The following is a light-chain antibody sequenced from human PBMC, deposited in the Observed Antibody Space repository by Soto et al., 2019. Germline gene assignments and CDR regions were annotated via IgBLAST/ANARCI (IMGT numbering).Light chain of an antibody. CDR2: GVS. V-gene: IGLV2-14*01. CDR1: SSDVGGYNY. J-gene: IGLJ3*02. CDR3: TSYTSTSKFRV. Sequence: QSALTQPASVSGSPGQSITISCTGTSSDVGGYNYVSWYQQHPGKAPKLIIYGVSNRPSGVSNRFSGSKSGNTASLTISGLQVEDEADYYCTSYTSTSKFRVFGGGTKLTVL.